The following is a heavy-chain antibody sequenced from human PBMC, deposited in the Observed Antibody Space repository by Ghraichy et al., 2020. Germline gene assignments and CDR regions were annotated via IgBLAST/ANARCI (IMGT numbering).Heavy chain of an antibody. J-gene: IGHJ3*02. CDR2: ISGSGGNT. CDR3: AKFSSGSGFPDAFDI. CDR1: GFTFSSYA. Sequence: GGSLRLSCAASGFTFSSYAMSWVRQAPGRGLEWVSAISGSGGNTYYADSVKGRFTISRDSSKNTLYLQMHSLRAEDTAVYYCAKFSSGSGFPDAFDIWGQGTMVTVSS. D-gene: IGHD3-10*01. V-gene: IGHV3-23*01.